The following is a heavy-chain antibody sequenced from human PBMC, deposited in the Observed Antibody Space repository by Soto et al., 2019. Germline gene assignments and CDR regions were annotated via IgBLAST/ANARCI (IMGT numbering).Heavy chain of an antibody. D-gene: IGHD6-19*01. V-gene: IGHV3-7*01. CDR2: IKQDGSEK. CDR3: ARDYKTCPYNSGCLPHAFDI. Sequence: SGGSLRLSCAASGFTFSSYWMSWVRQAPGKGLEWVANIKQDGSEKYYVDSVKGRFTISRDNAKNSLYLQMNSLRAEDTAVYYCARDYKTCPYNSGCLPHAFDIWGQGTMVTVSS. CDR1: GFTFSSYW. J-gene: IGHJ3*02.